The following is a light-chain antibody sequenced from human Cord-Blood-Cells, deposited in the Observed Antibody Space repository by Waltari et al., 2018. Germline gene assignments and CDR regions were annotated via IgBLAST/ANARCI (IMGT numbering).Light chain of an antibody. Sequence: QSALTQPASVSGSPGQSITISCTGTSSDVGSYNLVSWYQQHPGKAPKLMIYEGSKRPSGVCKRFSGSKSGNTASLTISGLHAEDEADYYCCAYAGSSTLWVFGGGTKLTVL. V-gene: IGLV2-23*01. J-gene: IGLJ3*02. CDR3: CAYAGSSTLWV. CDR1: SSDVGSYNL. CDR2: EGS.